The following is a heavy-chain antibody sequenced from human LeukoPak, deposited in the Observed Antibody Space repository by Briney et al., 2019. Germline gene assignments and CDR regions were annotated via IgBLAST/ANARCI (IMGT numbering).Heavy chain of an antibody. CDR2: INWNGGST. Sequence: GGSLRLSRAASGFTFDDYGMSWVRQAPGKGLEWVSGINWNGGSTGYADSVKGRFTISRDNAKNSLYLQMNSLRAEDTALYYCARGYYYDSSGYYYGHAYWGQGTLVTVSS. J-gene: IGHJ4*02. CDR3: ARGYYYDSSGYYYGHAY. CDR1: GFTFDDYG. V-gene: IGHV3-20*04. D-gene: IGHD3-22*01.